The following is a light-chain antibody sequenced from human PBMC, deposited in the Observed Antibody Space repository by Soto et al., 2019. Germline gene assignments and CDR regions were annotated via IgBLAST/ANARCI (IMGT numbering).Light chain of an antibody. Sequence: IQMTQSPSTLSASVGDTVTIIFRASQSISVSLACYQQKPGKAPNLLIYDASTLQGGVPSRFSGSGSGTEFTLTVTSLQPEDFATYFCQQYDKYSTFGHGTKVDIK. CDR2: DAS. V-gene: IGKV1-5*02. CDR3: QQYDKYST. CDR1: QSISVS. J-gene: IGKJ1*01.